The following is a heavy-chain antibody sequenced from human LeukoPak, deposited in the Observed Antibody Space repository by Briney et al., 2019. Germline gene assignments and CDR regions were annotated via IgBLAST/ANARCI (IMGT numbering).Heavy chain of an antibody. CDR1: DESFSGYY. CDR2: INHSGST. J-gene: IGHJ4*02. CDR3: ARGRYLTTLGGAAAGFLDY. V-gene: IGHV4-34*01. D-gene: IGHD6-13*01. Sequence: PSETLSLTCGVYDESFSGYYWSWIRQPPGKGLEWIGEINHSGSTNYNPSLKSRVTMSVDTSQKQFSLRLTSLRAADTAVYYCARGRYLTTLGGAAAGFLDYWGQGTVVTVSS.